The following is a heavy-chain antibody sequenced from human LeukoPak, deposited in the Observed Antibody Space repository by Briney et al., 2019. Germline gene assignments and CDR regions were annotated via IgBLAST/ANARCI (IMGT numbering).Heavy chain of an antibody. CDR1: GFTFSSYS. Sequence: GGSLRLSSAASGFTFSSYSMNWVRQAPGKGLEWVSSISSSSSYIYYADSVKGRFTISRDNAKNSLYLQMNSLRAEDTAVYYCARVSIDDDDAFDIWGQGTMVTVSS. V-gene: IGHV3-21*01. CDR3: ARVSIDDDDAFDI. D-gene: IGHD1-1*01. CDR2: ISSSSSYI. J-gene: IGHJ3*02.